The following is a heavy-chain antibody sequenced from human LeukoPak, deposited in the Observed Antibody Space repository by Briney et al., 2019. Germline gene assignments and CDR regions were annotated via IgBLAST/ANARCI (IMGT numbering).Heavy chain of an antibody. CDR3: AKDAKYSSSEGDYYGMDV. CDR1: GFTFSSYG. Sequence: GGSLRLSCAASGFTFSSYGMHWVRQAPGKGLEWVAVISYDGSNKYYVDSVKGRFTISRDNSKNTLYLQMNSLRAEDTAVYYCAKDAKYSSSEGDYYGMDVWGQGTTVTVSS. D-gene: IGHD6-6*01. V-gene: IGHV3-30*18. CDR2: ISYDGSNK. J-gene: IGHJ6*02.